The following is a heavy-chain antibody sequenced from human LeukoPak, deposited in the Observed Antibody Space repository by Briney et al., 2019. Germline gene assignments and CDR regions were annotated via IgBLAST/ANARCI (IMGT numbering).Heavy chain of an antibody. CDR1: GFTFSSYA. Sequence: GGSLRLSCAASGFTFSSYAMSWVRQAPGKGLEWVSAISGSGGNTYYGDSVKGRFTISRDNSKNTLYLQMNSLRAEDTAVYYCAKESGYSGSYHEYFQHWGQGTLVTVSS. V-gene: IGHV3-23*01. CDR3: AKESGYSGSYHEYFQH. J-gene: IGHJ1*01. D-gene: IGHD1-26*01. CDR2: ISGSGGNT.